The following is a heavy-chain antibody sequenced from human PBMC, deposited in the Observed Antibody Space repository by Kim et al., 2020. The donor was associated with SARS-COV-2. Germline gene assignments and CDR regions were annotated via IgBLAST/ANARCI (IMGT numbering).Heavy chain of an antibody. Sequence: GGSLRLSCAASGFTFSSYSMNWVRQAPGKGLEWVSSISSISTYIYYADSVKGRFTISRDNAKNSLYLQMNSLRAEDTAVYYCARDLGTYGGNSYFDYWGQGTLVTVSS. CDR1: GFTFSSYS. J-gene: IGHJ4*02. V-gene: IGHV3-21*01. CDR2: ISSISTYI. D-gene: IGHD4-17*01. CDR3: ARDLGTYGGNSYFDY.